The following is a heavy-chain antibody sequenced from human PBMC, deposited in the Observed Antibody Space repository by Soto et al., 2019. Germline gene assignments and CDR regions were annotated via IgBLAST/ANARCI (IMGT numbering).Heavy chain of an antibody. CDR2: ISGSGGST. CDR3: QKVVGLRDIVVVVAATPFYYMDV. CDR1: GFTFSSFA. D-gene: IGHD2-15*01. V-gene: IGHV3-23*01. J-gene: IGHJ6*03. Sequence: GGSLSLSCAASGFTFSSFAMSWVRQAPGRGLEWVSAISGSGGSTYYADSVKGRFTISRDNSKNTLYLQMNSLRAEDTAVYFCQKVVGLRDIVVVVAATPFYYMDVWGKGTTVTVSS.